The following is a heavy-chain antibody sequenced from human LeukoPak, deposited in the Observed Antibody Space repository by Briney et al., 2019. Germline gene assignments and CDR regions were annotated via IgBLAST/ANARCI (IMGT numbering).Heavy chain of an antibody. V-gene: IGHV1-18*01. D-gene: IGHD6-19*01. J-gene: IGHJ4*02. CDR3: ARGSVAVAGTVDY. CDR2: ISGYNGNT. CDR1: VYAFSTYG. Sequence: ASVKVSCKASVYAFSTYGLTWVRQAPGQGLEWMGWISGYNGNTNYAQKFQGRVTMTTDTSTSTAYMELRSLISDDTAVYYCARGSVAVAGTVDYWGQGTLVTVSS.